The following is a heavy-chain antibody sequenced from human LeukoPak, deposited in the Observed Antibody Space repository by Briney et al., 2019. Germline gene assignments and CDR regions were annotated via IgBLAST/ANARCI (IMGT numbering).Heavy chain of an antibody. CDR2: INSDGSST. J-gene: IGHJ4*02. D-gene: IGHD6-19*01. V-gene: IGHV3-74*01. CDR1: GXTFSSYW. CDR3: AREGIAVNNDY. Sequence: QPGGSLRLSCAASGXTFSSYWMHWVRQAPGKGLVWVSRINSDGSSTSYADSVKGRFTISRDNAKNTLYLQMNSLRAEDTAVYYCAREGIAVNNDYWGQGTLVTVSS.